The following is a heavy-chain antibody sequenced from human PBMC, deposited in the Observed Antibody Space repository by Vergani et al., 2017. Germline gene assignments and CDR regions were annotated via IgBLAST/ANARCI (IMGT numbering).Heavy chain of an antibody. D-gene: IGHD5-18*01. CDR1: GGSISSYY. J-gene: IGHJ4*02. CDR2: IYYSGST. CDR3: ARRGGYSYGFDY. V-gene: IGHV4-59*01. Sequence: QVQLQESGPGLVKPSETLSLTCTVSGGSISSYYWSWIRQPPGKGLEWIGYIYYSGSTNYNPSLKSRVTISVDTSKNQFSLKLSSVTAADTAVYYCARRGGYSYGFDYWGQGTLVTVSS.